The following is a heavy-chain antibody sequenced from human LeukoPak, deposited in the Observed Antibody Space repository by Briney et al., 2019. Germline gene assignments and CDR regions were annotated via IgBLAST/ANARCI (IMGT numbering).Heavy chain of an antibody. J-gene: IGHJ6*03. V-gene: IGHV4-59*01. Sequence: SETLSLTCTVSGGSISSYYWSWIRQPPGRGLEWSGYIYYRGSTHYNPSLKSRVTISVDTSKNQFSLKLSSVTAADTAVYYCARGESYSSSWPPYYYYYYYMDVWGKGTTVTVSS. CDR1: GGSISSYY. CDR3: ARGESYSSSWPPYYYYYYYMDV. CDR2: IYYRGST. D-gene: IGHD6-13*01.